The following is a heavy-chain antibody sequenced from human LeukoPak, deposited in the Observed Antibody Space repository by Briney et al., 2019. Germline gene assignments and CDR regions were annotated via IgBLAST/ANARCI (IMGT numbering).Heavy chain of an antibody. CDR2: IYYSGST. D-gene: IGHD3-3*01. J-gene: IGHJ6*03. CDR1: GGSISSSTYY. CDR3: ASGVLRFLEWLLRRDAAGYYYMDV. Sequence: SETLSLTCTVSGGSISSSTYYWGWIRQPPGKGLEWIGSIYYSGSTYYNPSLKSRVTISVDTSKNQFSLKLSSVTAADTAVYYCASGVLRFLEWLLRRDAAGYYYMDVWGKGTTVTVSS. V-gene: IGHV4-39*07.